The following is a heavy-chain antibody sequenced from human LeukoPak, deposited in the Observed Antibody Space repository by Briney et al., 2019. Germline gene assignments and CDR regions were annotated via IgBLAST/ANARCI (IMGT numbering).Heavy chain of an antibody. V-gene: IGHV1-18*01. CDR1: GYTFSRYG. CDR2: ISAYNGNT. D-gene: IGHD3-16*02. J-gene: IGHJ3*02. Sequence: AAVKVSCKASGYTFSRYGISWVRQAPGQGLKWMGWISAYNGNTKYAQRLQGRVTMTTDTSTSTAYMELRSLRSDDTAVYYCARTSYVRGSYRSDDAFDIWGQGTMVTVSS. CDR3: ARTSYVRGSYRSDDAFDI.